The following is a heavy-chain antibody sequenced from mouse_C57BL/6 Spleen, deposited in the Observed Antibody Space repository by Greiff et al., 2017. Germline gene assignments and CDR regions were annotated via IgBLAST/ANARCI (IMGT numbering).Heavy chain of an antibody. CDR2: IYPRSGNT. J-gene: IGHJ2*01. D-gene: IGHD1-1*01. CDR3: ARSQGITTVVAPFDY. Sequence: VQLQESGAELARPGASVKLSCKASGYTFTSYGISWVKQRTGQGLEWIGEIYPRSGNTYYNEKFKGKATLTADKSSSTAYMELRSLTSEDSAVYFCARSQGITTVVAPFDYWGQGTTLTVSS. CDR1: GYTFTSYG. V-gene: IGHV1-81*01.